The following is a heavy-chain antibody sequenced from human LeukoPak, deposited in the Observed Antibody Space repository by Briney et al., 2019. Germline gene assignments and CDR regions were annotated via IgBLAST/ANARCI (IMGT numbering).Heavy chain of an antibody. V-gene: IGHV3-11*01. CDR2: ISSSGSTI. CDR3: ARDPVTQHYYYYGMDV. D-gene: IGHD4-4*01. CDR1: GCTFSDYY. Sequence: TGGSMRLSCAASGCTFSDYYMSWIRQAPGKGLEWVSYISSSGSTIYYADSVKGRFTISRDNAKNSLYLQMNSLRAEDTAVYYCARDPVTQHYYYYGMDVWGQGTTVTVSS. J-gene: IGHJ6*02.